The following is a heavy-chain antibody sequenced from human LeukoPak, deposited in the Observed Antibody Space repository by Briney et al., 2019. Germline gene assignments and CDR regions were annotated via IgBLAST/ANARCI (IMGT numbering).Heavy chain of an antibody. Sequence: PSQTLSLTCTVSGDSISSGGYYWSWIRQHPGKGLDWIGYIYYSGNTYYNPSLKSRVTISLDTSKNQFSLKLSSVTAADTAVYYCAREVVVITSDAFDIWGQGTMVTVSS. CDR3: AREVVVITSDAFDI. D-gene: IGHD3-22*01. V-gene: IGHV4-31*03. CDR2: IYYSGNT. CDR1: GDSISSGGYY. J-gene: IGHJ3*02.